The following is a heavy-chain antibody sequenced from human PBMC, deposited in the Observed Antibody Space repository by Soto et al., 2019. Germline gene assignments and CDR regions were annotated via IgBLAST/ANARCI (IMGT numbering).Heavy chain of an antibody. V-gene: IGHV1-2*02. CDR1: GYTFTGYY. D-gene: IGHD2-2*02. J-gene: IGHJ5*02. Sequence: ASLKVSCKASGYTFTGYYMHWVRQAPGQGLEWMGWINPNSGGTNYAQKFQGRVTMTRDTSISTAYMELSRLRSDDTAVYYCARDGVPAAIGGNWFDPWGQGTLVTVAS. CDR3: ARDGVPAAIGGNWFDP. CDR2: INPNSGGT.